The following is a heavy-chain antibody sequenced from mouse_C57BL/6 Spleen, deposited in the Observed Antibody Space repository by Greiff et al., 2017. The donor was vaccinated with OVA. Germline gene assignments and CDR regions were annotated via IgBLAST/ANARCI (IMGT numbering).Heavy chain of an antibody. V-gene: IGHV1-69*01. Sequence: QVQLQQPGAELVMPGASVKLSCKASGYTFTSYWMHWVKQRPGQGLEWIGEIDPSDSYTNYNQKFKGKSTLTVDKSSSTAYMQLSSLTSEDSAVYYCARSGVATYYFDCWGQGTTLTVSS. J-gene: IGHJ2*01. CDR2: IDPSDSYT. D-gene: IGHD1-1*02. CDR1: GYTFTSYW. CDR3: ARSGVATYYFDC.